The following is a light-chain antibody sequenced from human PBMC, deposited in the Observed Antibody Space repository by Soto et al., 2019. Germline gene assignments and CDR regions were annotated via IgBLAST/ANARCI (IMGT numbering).Light chain of an antibody. J-gene: IGLJ3*02. V-gene: IGLV2-14*01. CDR3: SSYTTATTRV. CDR2: DVS. CDR1: SSDVGAYNY. Sequence: QSVLTQPAPVSGSPGQSITISCTGTSSDVGAYNYVSWYQQHPGKAPKLMIFDVSNRPSGVSNRFSGSKSGNTASLTISGLQAEDEADYYCSSYTTATTRVFGGGTKVTVL.